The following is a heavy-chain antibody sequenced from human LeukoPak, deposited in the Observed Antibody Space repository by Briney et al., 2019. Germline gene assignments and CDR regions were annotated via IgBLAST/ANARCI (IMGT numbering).Heavy chain of an antibody. CDR3: ARPPVGAYNWFDP. V-gene: IGHV3-11*01. CDR2: ISSSGSTI. CDR1: GFTFSDYY. D-gene: IGHD1-26*01. Sequence: SGGSLRLSYAASGFTFSDYYMSWIRQAPGKGLEWVSYISSSGSTIYYADSVKGRFTISRDNAKNSLYLQMNSLRAEDTAVYYCARPPVGAYNWFDPWGQGTLVTVSS. J-gene: IGHJ5*02.